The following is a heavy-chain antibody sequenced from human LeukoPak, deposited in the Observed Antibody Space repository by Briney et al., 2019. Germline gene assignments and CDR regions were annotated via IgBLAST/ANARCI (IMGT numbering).Heavy chain of an antibody. CDR1: GFTLTSYE. CDR3: ARGAVGADY. J-gene: IGHJ4*02. D-gene: IGHD3-16*01. CDR2: ISSTGTTI. Sequence: GGSLRLSCAASGFTLTSYEMNWVRQAPRQGLDLVSYISSTGTTISYADSVKGRFTISRDSAKNSVYLQMNSLRAEDTAVYYCARGAVGADYWGQGTLVTVSS. V-gene: IGHV3-48*03.